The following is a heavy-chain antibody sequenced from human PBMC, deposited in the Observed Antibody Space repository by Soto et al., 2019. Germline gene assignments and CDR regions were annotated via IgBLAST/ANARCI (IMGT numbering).Heavy chain of an antibody. D-gene: IGHD4-17*01. J-gene: IGHJ4*02. CDR1: GFTFSSYA. Sequence: GGSLRLSCAASGFTFSSYAMSWVRQAPGKGLEWVSAISGSGGSTYYSDSVKGRLTISRDNSKNTLYLQMNSLRAEDTAVYYCAKPRIRSCLPWGSLASDYCRGLYFDYWGQGTLVTVSS. V-gene: IGHV3-23*01. CDR3: AKPRIRSCLPWGSLASDYCRGLYFDY. CDR2: ISGSGGST.